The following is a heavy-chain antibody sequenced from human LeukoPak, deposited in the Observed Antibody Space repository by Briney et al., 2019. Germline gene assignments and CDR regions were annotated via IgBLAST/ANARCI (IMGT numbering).Heavy chain of an antibody. Sequence: ASVKVSCKASGYTFTSYGISWVRQAPGQGLEWMGWISAYNGNTNYAQKLQGRVTMTTDTSTSTAYMELRSLRSDDTAVYYCAREVRLAVAGTGAADYWGQGTLVTVSS. V-gene: IGHV1-18*01. CDR3: AREVRLAVAGTGAADY. J-gene: IGHJ4*02. CDR2: ISAYNGNT. D-gene: IGHD6-19*01. CDR1: GYTFTSYG.